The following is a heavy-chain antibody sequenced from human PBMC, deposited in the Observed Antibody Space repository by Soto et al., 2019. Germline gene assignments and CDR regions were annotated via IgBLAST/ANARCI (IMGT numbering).Heavy chain of an antibody. J-gene: IGHJ4*02. CDR2: VHTTGGSR. Sequence: GASVKVSCKASGYTFNNYYIHWVRQAPGQGLEWVGIVHTTGGSRNCAQKFQGRVTMTRDTSTNTVYMELGGLTSEDTAVYYCARDFFTIFGVVNYQFDSWGQGSLDPVSS. CDR3: ARDFFTIFGVVNYQFDS. V-gene: IGHV1-46*02. CDR1: GYTFNNYY. D-gene: IGHD3-3*01.